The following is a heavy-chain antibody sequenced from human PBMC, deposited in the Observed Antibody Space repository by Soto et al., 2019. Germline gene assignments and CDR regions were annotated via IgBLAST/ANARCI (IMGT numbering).Heavy chain of an antibody. Sequence: GASVKVSCKASGGTFSSYAISWVRQAPGQGLEWMGGIIPIFGTANYAQKFQGRVTITADESTSTAYMELSSLRSEDTAVYYCARRCGGSCYSDYYYYGMDVWGQGTTVTVS. D-gene: IGHD2-15*01. V-gene: IGHV1-69*13. J-gene: IGHJ6*02. CDR3: ARRCGGSCYSDYYYYGMDV. CDR2: IIPIFGTA. CDR1: GGTFSSYA.